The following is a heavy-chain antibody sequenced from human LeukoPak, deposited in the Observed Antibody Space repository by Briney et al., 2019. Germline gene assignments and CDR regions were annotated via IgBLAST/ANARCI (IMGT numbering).Heavy chain of an antibody. J-gene: IGHJ3*02. CDR3: ARDRLIYAFDI. CDR2: INPSGGST. CDR1: GYTFTSYY. V-gene: IGHV1-46*01. Sequence: ASVKVSCKASGYTFTSYYMHWVRQAPGQGLEWMGIINPSGGSTSYAQKFQGRVTMTRDTSTSTVYMELSSLRSGDTAVYYCARDRLIYAFDIWGQGTMVTVSS.